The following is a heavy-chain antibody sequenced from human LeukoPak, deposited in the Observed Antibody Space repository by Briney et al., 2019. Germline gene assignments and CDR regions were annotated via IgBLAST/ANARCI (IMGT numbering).Heavy chain of an antibody. CDR1: GYTFIGYY. D-gene: IGHD3-10*01. CDR2: INPNSGGT. CDR3: ARDGSITMVRGADMDV. Sequence: ASVKVSCKASGYTFIGYYMHWVRQAPGQGLEWMGWINPNSGGTNYAQKFQGRVTMTRDTSISTAYMELSRLRSDDTAVYYCARDGSITMVRGADMDVWGQGTTVTVSS. V-gene: IGHV1-2*02. J-gene: IGHJ6*02.